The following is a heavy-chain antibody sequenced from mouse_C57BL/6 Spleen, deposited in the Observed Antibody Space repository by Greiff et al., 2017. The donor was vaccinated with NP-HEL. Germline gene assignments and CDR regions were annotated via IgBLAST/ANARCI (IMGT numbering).Heavy chain of an antibody. J-gene: IGHJ4*01. V-gene: IGHV1-80*01. CDR1: GYAFSSYW. Sequence: QVQLKESGAELVKPGASVKISCKASGYAFSSYWMNWVKQRPGKGLEWIGQIYPGDGDTNYNGKFKGKATLTADKSSSTAYMQLSSLTSEDSAVYFCGREGELGRRAMDYWGQGTSVTVSS. D-gene: IGHD4-1*01. CDR3: GREGELGRRAMDY. CDR2: IYPGDGDT.